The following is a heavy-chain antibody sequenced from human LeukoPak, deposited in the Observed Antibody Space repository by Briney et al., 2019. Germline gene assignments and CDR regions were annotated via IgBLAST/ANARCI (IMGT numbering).Heavy chain of an antibody. D-gene: IGHD2-15*01. CDR3: AKDRGYCSGGSCSREGFDY. CDR1: GFTFSSYA. J-gene: IGHJ4*02. V-gene: IGHV3-23*01. CDR2: ISGSGGST. Sequence: GGSLRLSCAASGFTFSSYAMSRVRQAPGKGLEWVSAISGSGGSTYYADSVKGRFTISRDNSKNTLYLQMNSLRAEDTAVYYCAKDRGYCSGGSCSREGFDYWGQGTLVTVSS.